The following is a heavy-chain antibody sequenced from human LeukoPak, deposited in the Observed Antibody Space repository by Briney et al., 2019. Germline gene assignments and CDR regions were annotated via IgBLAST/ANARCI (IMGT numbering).Heavy chain of an antibody. D-gene: IGHD6-13*01. CDR1: GFTFSSDG. J-gene: IGHJ4*02. CDR3: AGGTSWGDY. CDR2: ITSGGST. V-gene: IGHV3-23*01. Sequence: GGSLRLSCAASGFTFSSDGMSWVRQAPGKGLEWVSVITSGGSTYYADSVKGRFTISRDNSKNTLYVQMNSLRAEDTAVYYCAGGTSWGDYWGQGTLVTVSS.